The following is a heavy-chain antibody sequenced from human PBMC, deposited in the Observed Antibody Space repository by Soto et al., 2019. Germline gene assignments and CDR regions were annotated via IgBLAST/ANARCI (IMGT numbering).Heavy chain of an antibody. V-gene: IGHV3-23*01. J-gene: IGHJ4*02. CDR1: GFSFANFA. CDR2: FSAGGRA. CDR3: AKESMTEIYVDY. Sequence: PGGSLSLSCAASGFSFANFALRWVRQAPGKGLEWVSTFSAGGRAYYADSVKGRFTIARDSSQNTVQLQISILRPEDTAVYYCAKESMTEIYVDYWGQGTLVTVSS.